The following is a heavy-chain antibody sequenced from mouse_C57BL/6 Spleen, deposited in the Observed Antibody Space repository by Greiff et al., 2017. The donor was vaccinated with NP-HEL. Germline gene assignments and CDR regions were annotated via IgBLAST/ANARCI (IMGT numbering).Heavy chain of an antibody. V-gene: IGHV5-4*01. D-gene: IGHD2-2*01. Sequence: EVQVVESGGGLVKPGGSLKLSCAASGFTFSSYAMSWVRQTPEKRLEWVATISDGGSYTYYPDNVKGRFTISRDNAKNNLYLQMSHLKSEDTAMYYCARSTMVTTWFAYWGQGTLVTVSA. CDR3: ARSTMVTTWFAY. J-gene: IGHJ3*01. CDR1: GFTFSSYA. CDR2: ISDGGSYT.